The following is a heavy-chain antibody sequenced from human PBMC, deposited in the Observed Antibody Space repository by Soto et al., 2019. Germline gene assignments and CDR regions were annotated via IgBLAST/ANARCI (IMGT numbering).Heavy chain of an antibody. V-gene: IGHV5-10-1*01. CDR2: IDPSDSYT. Sequence: GESLKISCKGSGYSLTSYWVSWVRQMPGKRLEWMARIDPSDSYTNYSPSFQGHVTISADKSISPAYLQWSSLKASDTAMYYCARHGGSDSSDYWGQGTLVTVSS. D-gene: IGHD6-13*01. CDR3: ARHGGSDSSDY. J-gene: IGHJ4*02. CDR1: GYSLTSYW.